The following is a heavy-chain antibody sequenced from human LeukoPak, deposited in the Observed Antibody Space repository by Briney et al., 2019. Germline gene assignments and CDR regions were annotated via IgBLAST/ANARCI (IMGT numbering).Heavy chain of an antibody. CDR2: ISGSGGST. CDR3: AKDEDYYDSSGYYYYYYMDV. D-gene: IGHD3-22*01. CDR1: GFTFSSYA. Sequence: GGSLRLSCAASGFTFSSYAMSWVRQAPGKGLEWVSAISGSGGSTYYADSVKGRFTISRDNSKNTLYLQMNSLRAEDTAVYYCAKDEDYYDSSGYYYYYYMDVWGKGTTVTVSS. J-gene: IGHJ6*03. V-gene: IGHV3-23*01.